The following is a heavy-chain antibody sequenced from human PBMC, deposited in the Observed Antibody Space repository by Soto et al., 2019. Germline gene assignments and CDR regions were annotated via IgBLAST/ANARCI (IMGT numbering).Heavy chain of an antibody. Sequence: ASVKVSCKASGYTFTTYGISWVRQAPGQGLEWMGWISAYNGNTNYAQKLQGRVTMTTDTSTSTAYMELRSLRSDDTAVYYCATTYYYGSGSYYNPSAYYYYYGMDVWGQGTTVTV. CDR1: GYTFTTYG. CDR2: ISAYNGNT. J-gene: IGHJ6*02. V-gene: IGHV1-18*01. D-gene: IGHD3-10*01. CDR3: ATTYYYGSGSYYNPSAYYYYYGMDV.